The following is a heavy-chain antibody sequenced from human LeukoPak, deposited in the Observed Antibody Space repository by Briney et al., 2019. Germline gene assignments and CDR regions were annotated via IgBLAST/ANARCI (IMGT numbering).Heavy chain of an antibody. CDR1: EFTFSNFA. J-gene: IGHJ4*02. CDR2: ISGSGDNT. V-gene: IGHV3-23*01. CDR3: ARDDGGYGPFDY. D-gene: IGHD5-12*01. Sequence: GGSLRLSCAASEFTFSNFAMSWVRQAPGKGLEWVSTISGSGDNTYYADSVKGRFTISRDNSKNTLYLQMNSLRAEDTAVYYCARDDGGYGPFDYWGQGTLVTVSS.